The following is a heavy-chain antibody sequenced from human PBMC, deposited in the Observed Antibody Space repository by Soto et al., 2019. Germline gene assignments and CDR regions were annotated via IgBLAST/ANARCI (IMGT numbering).Heavy chain of an antibody. CDR2: INPSGGST. CDR1: GYTFTSYY. Sequence: QVQLVQSGAEVKKPGASVKVSCKASGYTFTSYYMHWVRQAPGQGLEWMGIINPSGGSTSYAQKFQGRVTMTRDTSTSTVYMELSSLRSEDTALYYCARVPNPAFYDSSGYSSDYWGQGTLVTVSS. CDR3: ARVPNPAFYDSSGYSSDY. V-gene: IGHV1-46*01. D-gene: IGHD3-22*01. J-gene: IGHJ4*02.